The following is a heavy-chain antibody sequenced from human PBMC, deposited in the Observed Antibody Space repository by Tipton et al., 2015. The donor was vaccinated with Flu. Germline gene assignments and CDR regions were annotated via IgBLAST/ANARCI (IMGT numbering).Heavy chain of an antibody. J-gene: IGHJ4*02. CDR2: FYPSGTS. CDR3: ARDVAAVPAAIRD. Sequence: TLSLTCSVSTFSVSGIVYWGWIRQSPGKGLEWLGSFYPSGTSYYNPSVKSRVTISVDTSKTQLSLKLSSVTAADTAVYYCARDVAAVPAAIRDWGQGTLVTVSS. D-gene: IGHD2-2*01. CDR1: TFSVSGIVY. V-gene: IGHV4-38-2*02.